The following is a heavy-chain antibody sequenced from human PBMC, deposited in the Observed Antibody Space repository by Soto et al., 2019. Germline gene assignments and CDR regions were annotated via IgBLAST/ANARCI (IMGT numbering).Heavy chain of an antibody. D-gene: IGHD3-3*01. Sequence: QVQLVQSGGEVRKPGASVKVSCKASGYIFTNYAISWVRQAPGQGPEWMGWISGYNGDTNTHYSQNFQGRLTLTTDMSTTTAYMELRSLTSDDTAVYYCARDNDVWTGYFFDTWGQGTLVTVSS. CDR1: GYIFTNYA. J-gene: IGHJ4*02. V-gene: IGHV1-18*01. CDR3: ARDNDVWTGYFFDT. CDR2: ISGYNGDTNT.